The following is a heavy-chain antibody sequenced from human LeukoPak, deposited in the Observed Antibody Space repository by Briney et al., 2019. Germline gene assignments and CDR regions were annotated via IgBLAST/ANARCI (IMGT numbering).Heavy chain of an antibody. CDR2: INHSGST. CDR1: GGSFSGYY. Sequence: PSETLSLTCAVYGGSFSGYYWSWIRQPPGKGLEWIGEINHSGSTYYNPSLKSRVTISVDTSKNQFSLKLSSVTAADTAVYYCAREYRAARPFLYFDYWGQGTLVTVSS. D-gene: IGHD6-6*01. CDR3: AREYRAARPFLYFDY. J-gene: IGHJ4*02. V-gene: IGHV4-34*09.